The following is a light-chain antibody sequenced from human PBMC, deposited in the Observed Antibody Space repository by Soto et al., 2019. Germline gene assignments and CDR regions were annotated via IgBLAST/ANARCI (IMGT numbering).Light chain of an antibody. CDR1: QYVSSS. V-gene: IGKV1-5*03. CDR2: KTS. CDR3: QQYNTYPWT. Sequence: IQMTQSPSTLSAFVGERVTITCRASQYVSSSLAWYQQKPGKAPKLVIYKTSILESGVPSRFSGSASGTEFTLSISSLQPDDFATYWCQQYNTYPWTFGQGTKVDIK. J-gene: IGKJ1*01.